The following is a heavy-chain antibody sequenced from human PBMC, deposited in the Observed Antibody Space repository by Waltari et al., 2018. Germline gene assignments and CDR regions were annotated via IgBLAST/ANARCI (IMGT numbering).Heavy chain of an antibody. CDR2: MNPNSRKA. V-gene: IGHV1-8*03. CDR3: ARLSGYSSGWQYYYYGMDV. J-gene: IGHJ6*02. D-gene: IGHD6-19*01. Sequence: QVQLVQSGAEVKKPGASVKVSCKASGYTFTSYDINWVRQATGQGVEWMGWMNPNSRKAGYAQKFRGRVTSTRNTSISTAYRELCSLRSEDTAVYYCARLSGYSSGWQYYYYGMDVWGQGTTVTVSS. CDR1: GYTFTSYD.